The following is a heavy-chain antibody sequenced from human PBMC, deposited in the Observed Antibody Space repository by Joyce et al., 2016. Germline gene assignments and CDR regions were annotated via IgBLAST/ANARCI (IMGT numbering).Heavy chain of an antibody. CDR2: LYAGDSDT. V-gene: IGHV5-51*01. J-gene: IGHJ3*01. CDR3: ARQGGTHDAFDV. D-gene: IGHD3-16*01. CDR1: GYNFPNYW. Sequence: EVQLVQSGAEVKKPGESLKISCKGSGYNFPNYWIGWVRQMPGKGLEWVGLLYAGDSDTRYSPSFQGQVTMSADKSISTAYLQWSSLKASDTAIYYCARQGGTHDAFDVWGQGTMVTVSS.